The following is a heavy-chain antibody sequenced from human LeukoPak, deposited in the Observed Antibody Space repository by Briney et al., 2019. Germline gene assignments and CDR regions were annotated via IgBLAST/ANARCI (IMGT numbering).Heavy chain of an antibody. Sequence: GGSLRLSCAASGFTFSSYAMSWVRQAPGKGLEWVSGSGSGGSTHYADSVKGRFTISRDNSKNTLYLQMNSLRAEDTAVYYCATAVDCGGHWGYCFDHWGQGTLVTVSS. J-gene: IGHJ4*02. CDR3: ATAVDCGGHWGYCFDH. CDR2: SGSGGST. CDR1: GFTFSSYA. V-gene: IGHV3-23*01. D-gene: IGHD4-23*01.